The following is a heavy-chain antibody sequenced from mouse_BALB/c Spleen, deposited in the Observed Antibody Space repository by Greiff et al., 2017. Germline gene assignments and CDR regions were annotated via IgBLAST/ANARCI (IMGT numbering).Heavy chain of an antibody. V-gene: IGHV7-1*02. J-gene: IGHJ1*01. Sequence: EVKLMESGAGLVQPGGSLRLSCATSGFTFSDFYMEWVRQPPGKRLEWIAASRNKANDYTTEYSASVKGRFIVSRDTSQSILYLQMNALRAEDTAVYYCARGAGLLRYLRGYFDVWGAGTTVTVSS. CDR3: ARGAGLLRYLRGYFDV. D-gene: IGHD1-1*01. CDR2: SRNKANDYTT. CDR1: GFTFSDFY.